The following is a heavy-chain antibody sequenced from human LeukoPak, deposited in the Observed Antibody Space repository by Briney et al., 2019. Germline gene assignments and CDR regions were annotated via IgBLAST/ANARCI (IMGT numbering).Heavy chain of an antibody. Sequence: SETLSLTCTVSSGSISSSISSSSYYWGWIRQPPGKGLEWIGEINHSGSTNYNPSLKSRVTISVDTSKNQFSLKLSSVTAADTAVYYCARGRGVGATFNYYYYMDVWGKGTTVTVSS. CDR1: SGSISSSISSSSYY. J-gene: IGHJ6*03. V-gene: IGHV4-39*07. CDR2: INHSGST. D-gene: IGHD1-26*01. CDR3: ARGRGVGATFNYYYYMDV.